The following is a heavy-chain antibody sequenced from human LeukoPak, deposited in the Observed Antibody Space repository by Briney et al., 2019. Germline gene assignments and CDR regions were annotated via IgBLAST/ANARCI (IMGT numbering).Heavy chain of an antibody. V-gene: IGHV4-39*01. Sequence: SETLSLTCTVSGGSISSSSYYWDWIRQPPGKGLEWIGSIYYSGSTYYNPSLKSRVTMSVDTSKNQFSLKLSSVTAADTAVYYCAPQGGAAAGFWGQGTLVTVSS. J-gene: IGHJ4*02. CDR3: APQGGAAAGF. CDR1: GGSISSSSYY. CDR2: IYYSGST. D-gene: IGHD6-13*01.